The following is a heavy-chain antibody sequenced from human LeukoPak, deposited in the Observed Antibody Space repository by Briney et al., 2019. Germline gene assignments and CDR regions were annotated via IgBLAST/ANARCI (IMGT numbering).Heavy chain of an antibody. J-gene: IGHJ3*02. CDR1: GFTFSSYW. V-gene: IGHV3-74*01. D-gene: IGHD2-2*01. CDR3: AREDAQEGTNAFDI. CDR2: INSDGSST. Sequence: PGGSLRLSCAASGFTFSSYWMHWVRHAPGKGLVWVSRINSDGSSTSYADSVKGRFTISRDNAKNTLHLQMNSLRAEDTAVYYCAREDAQEGTNAFDIWGQGTMVTVSS.